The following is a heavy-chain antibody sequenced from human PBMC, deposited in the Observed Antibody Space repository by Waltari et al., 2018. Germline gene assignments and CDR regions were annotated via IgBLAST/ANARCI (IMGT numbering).Heavy chain of an antibody. J-gene: IGHJ5*02. Sequence: QVQLQQWGAGLLKPSEPLSLTCAVYGGSFSGYYWSRIRQPPWQGLAWVGEINHSGSTNYNPSLKSRVTISVDTSKNQFSLKLSSVTAADTAVYYCARGGVLRYFDWLFSWFDPWGQGTLVTVSS. D-gene: IGHD3-9*01. CDR1: GGSFSGYY. V-gene: IGHV4-34*01. CDR2: INHSGST. CDR3: ARGGVLRYFDWLFSWFDP.